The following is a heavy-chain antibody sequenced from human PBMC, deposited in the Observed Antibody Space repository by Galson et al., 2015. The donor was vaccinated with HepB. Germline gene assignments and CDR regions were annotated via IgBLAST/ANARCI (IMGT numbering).Heavy chain of an antibody. V-gene: IGHV3-15*01. CDR2: IKSKTDGGTT. J-gene: IGHJ4*02. D-gene: IGHD3-10*01. Sequence: SLRLSCAASGFTFSNAWMSWVRQAPGKGLEWVGRIKSKTDGGTTDYAAPVKGRFTISRDDSKNTLYLQMNSLKTEDTAVYYCTTSSLTYYYGSGSYYTDYWGQGTLVTVSS. CDR1: GFTFSNAW. CDR3: TTSSLTYYYGSGSYYTDY.